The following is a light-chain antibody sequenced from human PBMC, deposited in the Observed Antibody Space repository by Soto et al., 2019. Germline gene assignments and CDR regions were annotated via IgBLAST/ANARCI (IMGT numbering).Light chain of an antibody. CDR3: QQYNNWPWT. Sequence: EIVMTQSPATLSVSPGERATLSCRASQSVSSDLAWYQQKPGRAPRLLIFGASTRATGFPARFSGSGSGTEFTLTISSLQSEDFAVYYCQQYNNWPWTFGQGTKVEIK. V-gene: IGKV3-15*01. CDR2: GAS. CDR1: QSVSSD. J-gene: IGKJ1*01.